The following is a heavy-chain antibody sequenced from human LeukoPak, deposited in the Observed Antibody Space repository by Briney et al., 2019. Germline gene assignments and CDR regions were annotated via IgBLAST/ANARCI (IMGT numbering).Heavy chain of an antibody. Sequence: GGSLRLSCAASGFTFSSYAMSWVRQAPGKGLEWVSYISSGGSTIYYADSVKGRFTISRDNAKNSLYLQMNSLRAEDTAVYYCASDSSSWYYFDYWGQGTLVTVSS. CDR2: ISSGGSTI. V-gene: IGHV3-48*04. CDR3: ASDSSSWYYFDY. D-gene: IGHD6-13*01. CDR1: GFTFSSYA. J-gene: IGHJ4*02.